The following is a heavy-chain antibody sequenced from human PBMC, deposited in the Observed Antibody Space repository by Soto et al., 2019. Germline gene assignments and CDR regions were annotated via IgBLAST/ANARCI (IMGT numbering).Heavy chain of an antibody. CDR2: ISGGGGSS. D-gene: IGHD3-10*01. V-gene: IGHV3-23*01. CDR3: AKASGSVLVWLGSPDKDYYCLDD. J-gene: IGHJ6*02. Sequence: WRSLRLSCAASGFTLSSYAMSWVRQAPGKGLEWVSAISGGGGSSYYAESVKGRFTISREHSTNTLYLQMNSLRAEDTALYYCAKASGSVLVWLGSPDKDYYCLDDWGQGTPVTVSS. CDR1: GFTLSSYA.